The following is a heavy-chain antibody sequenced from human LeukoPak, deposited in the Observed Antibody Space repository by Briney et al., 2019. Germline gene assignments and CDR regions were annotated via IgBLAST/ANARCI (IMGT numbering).Heavy chain of an antibody. J-gene: IGHJ4*02. CDR3: ARAPSLLWFGELLPNY. Sequence: PGGSLRLSRAASGFTFSSYWMHWVRQAPGKGLVWVSRINSDGSSTSYADSVKGRFTISRDNAKNTLYLQMNSLRAEDTAVYYCARAPSLLWFGELLPNYWGQGTLVTVSS. CDR1: GFTFSSYW. V-gene: IGHV3-74*01. D-gene: IGHD3-10*01. CDR2: INSDGSST.